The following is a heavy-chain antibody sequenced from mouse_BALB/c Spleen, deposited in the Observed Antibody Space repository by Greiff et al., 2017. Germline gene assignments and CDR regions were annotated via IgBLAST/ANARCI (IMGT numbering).Heavy chain of an antibody. J-gene: IGHJ3*01. CDR2: INPSTGYT. CDR3: ARSDGVWFAY. V-gene: IGHV1-7*01. Sequence: QVQLQQSGAELAKPGASVKMSCKASGYTFTSYWMHWVKQRPGQGLEWIGYINPSTGYTEYNQKFKDKATLTADKSSSTAYMQLSSLTSEDSAVYYCARSDGVWFAYWGQGTLVTVSA. CDR1: GYTFTSYW.